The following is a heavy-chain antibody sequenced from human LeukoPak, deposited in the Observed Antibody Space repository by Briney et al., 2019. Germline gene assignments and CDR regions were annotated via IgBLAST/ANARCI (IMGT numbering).Heavy chain of an antibody. J-gene: IGHJ5*02. V-gene: IGHV1-2*02. CDR1: GYTFTGYY. CDR2: INPNSGGP. D-gene: IGHD3-22*01. CDR3: ARGKTDYYGSTAYRFDP. Sequence: ASVKVSCKASGYTFTGYYMHWVRQAPGQGLEWMGWINPNSGGPNYAQKFQGRVTMTSDTSISTAYMELSRLTSDDTAVYYCARGKTDYYGSTAYRFDPWGQGTLVTVSS.